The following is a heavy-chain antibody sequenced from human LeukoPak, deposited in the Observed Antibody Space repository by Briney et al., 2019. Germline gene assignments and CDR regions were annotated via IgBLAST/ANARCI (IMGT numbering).Heavy chain of an antibody. D-gene: IGHD3-10*01. V-gene: IGHV3-30*18. Sequence: PGRSLRLSCAASGFTFSSYGMHWVRQAPGKGLEWVAVISYDGSNKYYADSVKGRFTISRDNSKNTLYLQMNSLRAEDTAVYYCAKDPQYYYGSGTGEDYWGQGTLVTVSS. CDR1: GFTFSSYG. CDR2: ISYDGSNK. J-gene: IGHJ4*02. CDR3: AKDPQYYYGSGTGEDY.